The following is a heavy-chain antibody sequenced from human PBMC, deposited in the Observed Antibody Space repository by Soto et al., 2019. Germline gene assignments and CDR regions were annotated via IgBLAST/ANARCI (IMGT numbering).Heavy chain of an antibody. V-gene: IGHV4-4*02. CDR2: IYHSGST. Sequence: QVQLQESGPGLVKPSGTLSLTCAVSGDSISSSNWWSWVRQSPGKGLEWIGEIYHSGSTNYNPSLKSPVTISVDKSKNQFSLKLSSVTAVDTAVYYCGRKACDPPRWFDPWGQGILVSVSS. CDR1: GDSISSSNW. J-gene: IGHJ5*02. CDR3: GRKACDPPRWFDP.